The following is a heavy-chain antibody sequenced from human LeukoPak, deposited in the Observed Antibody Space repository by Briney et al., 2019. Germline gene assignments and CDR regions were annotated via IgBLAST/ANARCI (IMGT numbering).Heavy chain of an antibody. CDR3: ARGPYCRSTSCPYYLDV. CDR2: MNPDSGNT. Sequence: ASVKVSSNASGYTFTNYDINWVRQATGQGLEWMGWMNPDSGNTGYAQKFQGRVTITKNTSISTAYMELSSLRSEDTALYYCARGPYCRSTSCPYYLDVWGKGTTVTVSS. CDR1: GYTFTNYD. J-gene: IGHJ6*03. D-gene: IGHD2-2*01. V-gene: IGHV1-8*03.